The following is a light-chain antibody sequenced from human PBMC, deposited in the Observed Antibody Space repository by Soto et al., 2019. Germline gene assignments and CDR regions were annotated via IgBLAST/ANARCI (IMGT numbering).Light chain of an antibody. CDR3: QHYDGSPRT. CDR2: GVF. CDR1: QSVRSNY. V-gene: IGKV3-20*01. J-gene: IGKJ2*01. Sequence: ETVLPQSPGTVYLSPGERATLSCTTSQSVRSNYLAWYQQKPGQAPRLLIYGVFSRATGIPDRFSGSGSGTDFPLTISGLEPEDSAVYYCQHYDGSPRTFGQGTKLEI.